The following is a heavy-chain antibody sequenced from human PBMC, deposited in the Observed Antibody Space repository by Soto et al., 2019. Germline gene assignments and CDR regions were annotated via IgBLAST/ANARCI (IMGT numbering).Heavy chain of an antibody. D-gene: IGHD1-26*01. V-gene: IGHV3-23*01. Sequence: DVQLLDSGGGLVQPGRSLRLSCAASGFTFSNYAMSWVRQAPGKGLEWVSTIRASGVTTFYADSARGRFTISRDNSKNPLSLQMSSLTADDTAIYYCAKGAIGRLDYWGQGPLVTVSS. CDR2: IRASGVTT. CDR1: GFTFSNYA. J-gene: IGHJ4*02. CDR3: AKGAIGRLDY.